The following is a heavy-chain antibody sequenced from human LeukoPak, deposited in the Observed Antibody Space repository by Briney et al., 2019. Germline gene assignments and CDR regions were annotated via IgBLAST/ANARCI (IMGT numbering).Heavy chain of an antibody. CDR2: ISSNGDNT. V-gene: IGHV3-64D*06. Sequence: GGSLRLSCSVSGFTFSTYVMHWVRQAPGKGLEYVSAISSNGDNTYYADSVKGRLTISRDNSNNTLYLQMSSLRPDDTAVYFCVRGTGYWGQGTLVTVSS. CDR1: GFTFSTYV. CDR3: VRGTGY. J-gene: IGHJ4*02.